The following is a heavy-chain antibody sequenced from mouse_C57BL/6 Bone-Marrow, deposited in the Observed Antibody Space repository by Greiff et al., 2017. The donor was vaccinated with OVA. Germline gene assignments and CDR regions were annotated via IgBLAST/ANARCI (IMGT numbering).Heavy chain of an antibody. V-gene: IGHV6-6*01. CDR1: GFTFSDAW. Sequence: EVQLQQSGGGLVQPGGSMKLSCAASGFTFSDAWMDWVRQSPEKGLEWVAEIRNKANNHATYYAESVKGRFTISRDDSKSSVYLQMNSLRAEDTGIYYCTKATMVTRFAYWGQGTLVTVSA. J-gene: IGHJ3*01. CDR2: IRNKANNHAT. CDR3: TKATMVTRFAY. D-gene: IGHD2-2*01.